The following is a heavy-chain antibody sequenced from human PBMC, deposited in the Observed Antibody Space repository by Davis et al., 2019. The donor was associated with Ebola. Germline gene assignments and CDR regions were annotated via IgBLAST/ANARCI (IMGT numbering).Heavy chain of an antibody. CDR2: IYPGDSDT. J-gene: IGHJ6*02. CDR1: GYSFTSYW. Sequence: GESLKISCKGSGYSFTSYWIGWVRQMPGKGLEWMGIIYPGDSDTRYSPSFQGQVTISADKSISTAYLQWSSLKASDTAMYYCASGDCSSTSCPSGYYYYGTDVWGQGTTVTVSS. CDR3: ASGDCSSTSCPSGYYYYGTDV. D-gene: IGHD2-2*01. V-gene: IGHV5-51*01.